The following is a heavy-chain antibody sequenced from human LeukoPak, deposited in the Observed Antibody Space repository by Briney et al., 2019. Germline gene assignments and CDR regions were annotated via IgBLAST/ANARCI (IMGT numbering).Heavy chain of an antibody. J-gene: IGHJ4*02. D-gene: IGHD6-13*01. Sequence: SETLSLTCAVYGGSFSGYYWSWIRQPPGKGLEWIGEINHSGSTNYNPSLKSRVTISVDTSRNQFSLKLSSVTAADTAVYYCARGIAAAGKDWGQGTLVTVSS. CDR3: ARGIAAAGKD. CDR2: INHSGST. CDR1: GGSFSGYY. V-gene: IGHV4-34*01.